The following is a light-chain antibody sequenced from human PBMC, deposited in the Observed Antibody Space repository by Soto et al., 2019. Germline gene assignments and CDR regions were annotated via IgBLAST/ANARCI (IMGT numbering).Light chain of an antibody. CDR2: DAS. CDR1: QSVSSC. Sequence: EIVLTQSPATPSLSPGERATHSCRASQSVSSCLAWYQQKPGQAPRLLIYDASNRATGIPARFSGSGSGTDFTLTISSLEPEDFAVYYCQQSSNWPLTFGGGTKVDIK. J-gene: IGKJ4*01. V-gene: IGKV3-11*01. CDR3: QQSSNWPLT.